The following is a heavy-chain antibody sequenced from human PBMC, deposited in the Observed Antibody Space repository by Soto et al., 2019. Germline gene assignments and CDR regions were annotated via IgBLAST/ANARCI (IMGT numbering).Heavy chain of an antibody. CDR1: GYTLTDYY. CDR3: AKDIVLVPPAEPRLLGAMDV. Sequence: QVPLVQSGAEVRKPGASVKVSCKASGYTLTDYYLLWVRQAPGQGLEWMGWINPNTGGTHYADKFQGRVTMTRDTSISTAYMELSRLTSDDSAVYYCAKDIVLVPPAEPRLLGAMDVWGQGTTVTVSS. D-gene: IGHD2-2*01. CDR2: INPNTGGT. J-gene: IGHJ6*02. V-gene: IGHV1-2*02.